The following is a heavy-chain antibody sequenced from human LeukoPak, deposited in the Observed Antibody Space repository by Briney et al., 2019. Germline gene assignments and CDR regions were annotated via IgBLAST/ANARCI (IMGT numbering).Heavy chain of an antibody. Sequence: GSLRLSCAASGFTFSSYAMSWVRQAPGKGLEWVSGISGNGDSTYYADSVKGRFTISRDNSKNTLYLQMHSLRAEDTAVHYCAKVYSTYWYYEVRSWFFDYWGQGTPVTVSS. D-gene: IGHD3-22*01. J-gene: IGHJ4*02. CDR3: AKVYSTYWYYEVRSWFFDY. CDR2: ISGNGDST. CDR1: GFTFSSYA. V-gene: IGHV3-23*01.